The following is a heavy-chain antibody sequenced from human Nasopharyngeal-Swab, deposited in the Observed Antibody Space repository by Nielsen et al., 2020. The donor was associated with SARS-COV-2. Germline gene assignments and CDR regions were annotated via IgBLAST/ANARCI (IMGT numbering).Heavy chain of an antibody. D-gene: IGHD1-7*01. CDR2: INHSGST. J-gene: IGHJ6*04. Sequence: WIRQPPGKGLEWIGEINHSGSTNYNPSLKSRVTISVDTSKNQFSPKLSSVTAADTAVYYCARRTRYGITGTRGGFPVWGKGTTVTVSS. CDR3: ARRTRYGITGTRGGFPV. V-gene: IGHV4-34*01.